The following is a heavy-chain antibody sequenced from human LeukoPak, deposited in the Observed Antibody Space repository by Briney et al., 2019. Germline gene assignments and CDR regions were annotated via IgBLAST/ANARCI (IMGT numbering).Heavy chain of an antibody. Sequence: PGGSLRLSCAASGFTVSSNYMSWVRQAPGKGLEWVSVIYSGGSTYYADSVKGRFTISRDNSKNTPYLQMNSLRAEDTAVYYCARARVMDSSGYYLYYFDYWGQGTLVTVSS. J-gene: IGHJ4*02. V-gene: IGHV3-66*01. D-gene: IGHD3-22*01. CDR3: ARARVMDSSGYYLYYFDY. CDR2: IYSGGST. CDR1: GFTVSSNY.